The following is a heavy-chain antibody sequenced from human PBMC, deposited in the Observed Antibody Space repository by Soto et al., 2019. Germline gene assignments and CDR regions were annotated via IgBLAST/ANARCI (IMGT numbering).Heavy chain of an antibody. CDR3: ARGMGIAAAGSRPDYYYYGMDV. V-gene: IGHV3-30-3*01. D-gene: IGHD6-13*01. CDR2: ISYDGSNK. CDR1: GFTFSSYA. Sequence: ESGGGVVQPGRSLRLSCAASGFTFSSYAMHWVRQAPGKGLEWVAVISYDGSNKYYADSVKGRFTISRDNSKNTLYLQMNSLRAEDTAVYYCARGMGIAAAGSRPDYYYYGMDVWGQGTTVTVSS. J-gene: IGHJ6*02.